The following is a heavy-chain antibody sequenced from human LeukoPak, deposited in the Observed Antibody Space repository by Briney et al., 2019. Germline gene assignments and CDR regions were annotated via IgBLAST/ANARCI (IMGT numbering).Heavy chain of an antibody. V-gene: IGHV3-7*03. CDR1: GFTFTNYW. D-gene: IGHD1-26*01. Sequence: GGSLRLSCAASGFTFTNYWMSWVRQAPGKGLEWVANMKPDGSERYYVDSVKGRFTVSRDNAKNSLYFQMNSLRAEDTAVYYCARERIVGAASTRYYGMDVWGQGTTVTVSS. CDR3: ARERIVGAASTRYYGMDV. CDR2: MKPDGSER. J-gene: IGHJ6*02.